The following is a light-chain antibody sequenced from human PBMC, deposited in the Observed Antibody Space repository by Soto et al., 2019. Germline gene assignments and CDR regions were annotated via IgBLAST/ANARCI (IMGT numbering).Light chain of an antibody. Sequence: SSELTQPPSVSVSPGQTASITCSGDKLGDKYACWYQQKPGQSPVLVIYQDSKRPSGIPERFSGSNSGNTATLTISGTQAMDEADYYCQAGDSYVVFGGGTKLTVL. CDR2: QDS. CDR3: QAGDSYVV. J-gene: IGLJ2*01. CDR1: KLGDKY. V-gene: IGLV3-1*01.